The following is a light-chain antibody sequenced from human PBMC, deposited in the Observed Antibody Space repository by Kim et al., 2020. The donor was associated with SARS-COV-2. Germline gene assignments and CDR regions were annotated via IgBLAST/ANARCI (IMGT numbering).Light chain of an antibody. CDR2: DVS. Sequence: GRSVTIACTVTSSDVGGYNYVSWYQQHPGKAPKLMIYDVSKRPSGVPDRFSGSKSGNTASLTISGLQAEDEADYYCCSYAGSYPVVFGGGTKVTVL. CDR1: SSDVGGYNY. J-gene: IGLJ2*01. CDR3: CSYAGSYPVV. V-gene: IGLV2-11*01.